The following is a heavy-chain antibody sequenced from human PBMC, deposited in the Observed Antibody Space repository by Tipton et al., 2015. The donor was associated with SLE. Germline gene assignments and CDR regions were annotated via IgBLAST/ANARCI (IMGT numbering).Heavy chain of an antibody. CDR3: ARLAIAAAGGR. J-gene: IGHJ4*02. Sequence: TLSLTCTVSGGSISSHYWSWIRQPPGKGLEWIGYIYYSGSTNYNPSLKSQVTISVDTSKNQFSLKLSSVTAADTAVYYCARLAIAAAGGRWGQGTLVTVSS. CDR1: GGSISSHY. D-gene: IGHD6-13*01. CDR2: IYYSGST. V-gene: IGHV4-59*08.